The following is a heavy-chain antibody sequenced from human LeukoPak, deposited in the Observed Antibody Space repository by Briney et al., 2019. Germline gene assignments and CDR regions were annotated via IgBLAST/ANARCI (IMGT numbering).Heavy chain of an antibody. V-gene: IGHV5-51*01. CDR1: GYSFTSYW. Sequence: GGSLKISCKGSGYSFTSYWIGWVRQLPGKGLEWMGIIYPGDSDTRYSPSFQGQVTISADKSISTAYLQWSSLKASDTAMYYCARLKTHDILTGYHHGSPYYFDYWGQGTLVTVSS. CDR3: ARLKTHDILTGYHHGSPYYFDY. J-gene: IGHJ4*02. CDR2: IYPGDSDT. D-gene: IGHD3-9*01.